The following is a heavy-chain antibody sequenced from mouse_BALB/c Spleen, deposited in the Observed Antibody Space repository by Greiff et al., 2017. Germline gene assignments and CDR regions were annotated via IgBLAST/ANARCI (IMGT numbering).Heavy chain of an antibody. Sequence: QVQLQQPGAELVRPGASVKLSCKASGYTFTSYWMNWVKQSNGKSLEWIGNIDPYYGGTSYNQKFKGKATLTVDKSSSTAYMQLKSLTSEDSAVYYCARGITRGYFDYWGQGNTLTVSS. J-gene: IGHJ2*01. D-gene: IGHD2-4*01. V-gene: IGHV1-53*01. CDR1: GYTFTSYW. CDR2: IDPYYGGT. CDR3: ARGITRGYFDY.